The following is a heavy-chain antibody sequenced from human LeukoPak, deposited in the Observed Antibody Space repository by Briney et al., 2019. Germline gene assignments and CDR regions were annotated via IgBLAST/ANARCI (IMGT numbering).Heavy chain of an antibody. Sequence: GGSLRLSCAASGFTFSTYWMNWVRQAPGKGLEWVAVISYDGSNKYYADSVKGRFTISRDNTKNSLYLQMNSLRAEDTAVFYCARDQYDTWSRRGNFDSWGQGTLVIVSS. CDR3: ARDQYDTWSRRGNFDS. J-gene: IGHJ4*02. CDR2: ISYDGSNK. V-gene: IGHV3-30-3*01. D-gene: IGHD3-3*01. CDR1: GFTFSTYW.